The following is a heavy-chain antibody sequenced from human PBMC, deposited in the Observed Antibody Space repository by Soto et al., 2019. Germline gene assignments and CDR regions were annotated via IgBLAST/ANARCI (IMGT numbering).Heavy chain of an antibody. CDR2: IYWDDDK. D-gene: IGHD5-18*01. CDR1: GFSLSTSGVG. J-gene: IGHJ4*02. V-gene: IGHV2-5*02. Sequence: QITLKESGPTLVKPTQTLTLTCTFSGFSLSTSGVGVGWIRQPPGKALEWLALIYWDDDKRYSPSLKSRLTITKDTSKNQVVLKMTNMDPVDTATYSCAHSEHTAMGSYYFDYWGQGTLVTVSS. CDR3: AHSEHTAMGSYYFDY.